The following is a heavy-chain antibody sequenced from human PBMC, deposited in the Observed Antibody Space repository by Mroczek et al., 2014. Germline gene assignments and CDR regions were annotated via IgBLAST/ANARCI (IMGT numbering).Heavy chain of an antibody. CDR2: IFSNDEK. D-gene: IGHD5-24*01. CDR3: ARSSRGMVGDGYNFSLLTPFDY. J-gene: IGHJ4*02. Sequence: QITLKESGPVLVKPTETLTLTCTVSGFSLSNARMGVSWIRQPPGKALEWLAHIFSNDEKSYSTSLKSRLTISKDTSKSQVVLTMTNMDPVDTATYYCARSSRGMVGDGYNFSLLTPFDYWGQGTLVTVSS. CDR1: GFSLSNARMG. V-gene: IGHV2-26*01.